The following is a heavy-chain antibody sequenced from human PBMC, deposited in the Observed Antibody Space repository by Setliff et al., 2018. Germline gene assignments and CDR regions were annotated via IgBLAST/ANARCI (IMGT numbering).Heavy chain of an antibody. V-gene: IGHV3-48*01. Sequence: PGGSLRLSCAASGFTLSSYSMNWVRQAPGQGMEWVSYIRSSSSTIYYADSVKCRFTISRDNAKNALYLQMNSLRAEDTAVYYCARVAFANWHFDLWSRGTLVTVSS. CDR2: IRSSSSTI. CDR3: ARVAFANWHFDL. CDR1: GFTLSSYS. J-gene: IGHJ2*01.